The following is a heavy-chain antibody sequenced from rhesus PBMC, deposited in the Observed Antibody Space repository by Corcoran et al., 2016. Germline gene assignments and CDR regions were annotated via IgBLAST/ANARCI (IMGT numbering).Heavy chain of an antibody. D-gene: IGHD6-37*01. Sequence: QVQLQESGPGLVKPSETLSLTCAVSGASISSYWWSWIRQPPGKGLEWIGENNGNSGSTYYNPSLKSRVTISKDASKIQFSLKLSSVTAADTAVYYCTKSEYSGGADYFDYWGQGVLVTVSS. CDR2: NNGNSGST. V-gene: IGHV4-80*01. CDR1: GASISSYW. CDR3: TKSEYSGGADYFDY. J-gene: IGHJ4*01.